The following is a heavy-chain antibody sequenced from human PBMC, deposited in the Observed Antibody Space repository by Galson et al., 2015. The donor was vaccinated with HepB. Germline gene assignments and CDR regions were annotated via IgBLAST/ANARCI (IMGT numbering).Heavy chain of an antibody. Sequence: SLRLSCAASGFTFSDSYVDWFRQAPGNGLEWVARIKNKAQSYRIEYAASVKGRSIISRDDSKSSLHLQMNNLQTEDTAIYYCARDNGHRSFDLWGQGTPVTVSS. V-gene: IGHV3-72*01. J-gene: IGHJ4*02. CDR3: ARDNGHRSFDL. CDR2: IKNKAQSYRI. D-gene: IGHD2-8*01. CDR1: GFTFSDSY.